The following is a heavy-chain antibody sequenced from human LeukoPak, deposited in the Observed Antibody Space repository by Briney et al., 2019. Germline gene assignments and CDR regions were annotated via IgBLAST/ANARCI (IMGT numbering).Heavy chain of an antibody. J-gene: IGHJ5*02. D-gene: IGHD3-3*01. Sequence: SETLSLTCAVYGGSFSGYYWSWIRQPPGKGLEWIGEINHSGSTNYNPSHKRRVTISVDTSKNQFSLKLSSVTAADTAVYYCARGVRFLEWLWPRGRAFDPWGQGTLVTVSS. CDR2: INHSGST. V-gene: IGHV4-34*01. CDR3: ARGVRFLEWLWPRGRAFDP. CDR1: GGSFSGYY.